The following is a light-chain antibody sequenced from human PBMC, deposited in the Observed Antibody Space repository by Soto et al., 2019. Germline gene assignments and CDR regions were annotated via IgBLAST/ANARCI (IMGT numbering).Light chain of an antibody. CDR2: GAS. Sequence: EIVLTQSPVTLCLSPGERATLSCRASQSVTSSYLAWYQQKPGQAPRLVMYGASIRTSGIPDRFSGSGSGTDFTLTISRLEPEDFAVYYCQQYVRSPWTFGQGTKVDIK. V-gene: IGKV3-20*01. CDR1: QSVTSSY. CDR3: QQYVRSPWT. J-gene: IGKJ1*01.